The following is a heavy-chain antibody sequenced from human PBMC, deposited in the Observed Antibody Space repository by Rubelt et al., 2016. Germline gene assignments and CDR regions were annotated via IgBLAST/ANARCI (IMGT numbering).Heavy chain of an antibody. J-gene: IGHJ5*02. CDR3: ARSPRYDFEDNWFDP. CDR2: INPSGGST. CDR1: GYTFTSYY. D-gene: IGHD3-3*01. Sequence: QVQLVQSGAEVKKPGASVKVSCKASGYTFTSYYMHWVRQAPGQGLEWMGIINPSGGSTSYEQKVQGRVTMTRETSTSTVYMELSSLRSEDTAVYYCARSPRYDFEDNWFDPWGQGTLVTVSS. V-gene: IGHV1-46*01.